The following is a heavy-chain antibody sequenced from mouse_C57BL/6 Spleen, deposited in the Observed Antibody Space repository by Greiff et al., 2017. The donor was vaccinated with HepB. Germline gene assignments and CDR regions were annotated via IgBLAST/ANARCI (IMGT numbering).Heavy chain of an antibody. V-gene: IGHV1-61*01. J-gene: IGHJ4*01. CDR3: ARYDGYYGYYAMVY. CDR2: IYPSDSET. D-gene: IGHD2-3*01. CDR1: GYTFTSYW. Sequence: QVQLKQPGAELVRPGSSVKLSCKASGYTFTSYWMDWVKQRPGQGLEWIGNIYPSDSETHYNQKFKDKATLTVDKSSSTAYMQLSSLTSEDSAVYFCARYDGYYGYYAMVYWGQGTSVTVSS.